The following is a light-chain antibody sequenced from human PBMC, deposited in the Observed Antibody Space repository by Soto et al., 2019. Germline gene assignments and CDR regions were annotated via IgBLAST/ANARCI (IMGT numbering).Light chain of an antibody. CDR3: QHDSNSWT. J-gene: IGKJ1*01. CDR1: QSFSGW. CDR2: DAS. V-gene: IGKV3-11*01. Sequence: DIVLTQSPSTLSVSPGEIDTLACRASQSFSGWLAWHQQKPGQAPNLLIYDASIRASGIPARFSGSGSGTDSPTTISRLEADVVAVYYRQHDSNSWTFGQGTKVDIK.